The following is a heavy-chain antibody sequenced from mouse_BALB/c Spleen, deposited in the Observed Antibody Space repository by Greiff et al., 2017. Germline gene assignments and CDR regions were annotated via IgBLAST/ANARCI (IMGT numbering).Heavy chain of an antibody. CDR1: GYTFNSYW. CDR3: ARTYYGSSYDPYFDY. V-gene: IGHV1-87*01. CDR2: IYPGDGDT. Sequence: QVQLQQSGAELARPGASVKLSCKASGYTFNSYWMQWVKQRPGQGLEWIGAIYPGDGDTRYTQKFKGKATLTADKSSSTAYMQLSSLASEDSAVYYCARTYYGSSYDPYFDYWGQGTTLTVSS. J-gene: IGHJ2*01. D-gene: IGHD1-1*01.